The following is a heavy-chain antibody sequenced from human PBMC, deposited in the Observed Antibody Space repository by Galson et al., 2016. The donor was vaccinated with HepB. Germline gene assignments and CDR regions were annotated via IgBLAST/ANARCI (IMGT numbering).Heavy chain of an antibody. D-gene: IGHD6-13*01. CDR2: AYFRSKWYN. Sequence: CAISGDSVSSNIAAWNWIRQSPSRGLEWLGRAYFRSKWYNDYAVSVRSRITINPDTSKNQFSLQLNSVTPEDRAVYYFARARNSWSSTYYFYYYGMDVWGQGTTVTVSS. CDR1: GDSVSSNIAA. J-gene: IGHJ6*02. V-gene: IGHV6-1*01. CDR3: ARARNSWSSTYYFYYYGMDV.